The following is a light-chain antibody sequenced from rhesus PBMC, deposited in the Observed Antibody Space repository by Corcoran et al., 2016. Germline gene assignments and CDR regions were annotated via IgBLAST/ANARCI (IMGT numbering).Light chain of an antibody. V-gene: IGKV1-28*01. Sequence: DIQMTQSPSSLSASVGDTVTITCRASQGISSYLNWFQQKPGKAPKLLIYAASSLESGVPSRFSGSGSGTEFTLTISSLQPEDFAAYYCLQHNSYPVTFGPGTKLDIK. CDR1: QGISSY. J-gene: IGKJ3*01. CDR3: LQHNSYPVT. CDR2: AAS.